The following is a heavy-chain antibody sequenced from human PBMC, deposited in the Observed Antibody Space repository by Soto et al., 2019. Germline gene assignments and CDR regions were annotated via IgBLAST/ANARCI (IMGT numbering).Heavy chain of an antibody. Sequence: PGESLKISCKGSGYNFANYWIGWVRQMSGKGLEWMGIILPSNSDTQYSPSFQGQVTISADKSISTAYLQWSSLKASDTAMYYCASSRMGRVPHAFDIWGQGTMVTVSS. V-gene: IGHV5-51*01. CDR1: GYNFANYW. J-gene: IGHJ3*02. CDR3: ASSRMGRVPHAFDI. D-gene: IGHD1-1*01. CDR2: ILPSNSDT.